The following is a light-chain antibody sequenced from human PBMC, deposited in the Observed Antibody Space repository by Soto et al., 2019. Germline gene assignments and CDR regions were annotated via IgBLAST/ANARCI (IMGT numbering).Light chain of an antibody. CDR3: QQYKKWPRT. J-gene: IGKJ1*01. V-gene: IGKV3-15*01. CDR1: QSVSSN. Sequence: EIVMTQSPATLSVSPGERATLSGRASQSVSSNFAWYQQKPGQAPRLLIYGASTRATGIPARFSGSGSGTEFTLTISSLQSEDFAVYYCQQYKKWPRTFGHGTKVDIK. CDR2: GAS.